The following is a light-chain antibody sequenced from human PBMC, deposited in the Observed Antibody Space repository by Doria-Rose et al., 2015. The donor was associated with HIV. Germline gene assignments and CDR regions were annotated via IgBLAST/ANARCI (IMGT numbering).Light chain of an antibody. Sequence: DIVMTQSPGTLSLSPGERATLSCRASQSFSSTYLAWYQQKPGRAPSLLIYDGSTRATGIPDRFSASGSGPDFTLTINRLEPEDFALYYCHQYGTSWTFGQGTKVEI. V-gene: IGKV3-20*01. CDR1: QSFSSTY. J-gene: IGKJ1*01. CDR3: HQYGTSWT. CDR2: DGS.